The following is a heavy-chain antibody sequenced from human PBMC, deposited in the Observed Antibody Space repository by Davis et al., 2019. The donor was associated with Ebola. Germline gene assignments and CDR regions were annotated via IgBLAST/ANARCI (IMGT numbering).Heavy chain of an antibody. CDR3: ARMVQGVIDYYYGMDV. Sequence: AASVKVSCKASGGTFSSYAISWVRQAPGQGLEWMGGIIPIFGTANYAQKFQGRVTITADESTSTAYMELSSLRSEDTAVYYCARMVQGVIDYYYGMDVWGQGTTATVSS. D-gene: IGHD3-10*01. J-gene: IGHJ6*02. CDR1: GGTFSSYA. V-gene: IGHV1-69*13. CDR2: IIPIFGTA.